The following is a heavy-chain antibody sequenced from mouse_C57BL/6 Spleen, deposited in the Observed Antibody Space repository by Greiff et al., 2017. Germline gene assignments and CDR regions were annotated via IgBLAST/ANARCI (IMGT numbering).Heavy chain of an antibody. CDR3: ARQGLGPGWYFDV. CDR1: EYEFPSHD. D-gene: IGHD4-1*01. CDR2: INSDGGST. J-gene: IGHJ1*03. Sequence: EVKVVESGGGLVQPGESLKLSCESNEYEFPSHDMSWVRKTPEKRLELVAAINSDGGSTYYPDTMERRFIISRDNTKKTLYLQMSSLRSEDTALYYCARQGLGPGWYFDVWGTGTTVTVSS. V-gene: IGHV5-2*01.